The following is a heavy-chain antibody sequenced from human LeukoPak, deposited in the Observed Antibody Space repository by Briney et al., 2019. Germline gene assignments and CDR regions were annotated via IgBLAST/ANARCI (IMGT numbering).Heavy chain of an antibody. V-gene: IGHV3-53*01. J-gene: IGHJ4*02. CDR2: IYSGGST. D-gene: IGHD1-14*01. CDR3: AKYRTTNAPPRNFDY. CDR1: GFTVSSNY. Sequence: TGGSLRLSCAASGFTVSSNYMSWVRQAPGKGLEWVSVIYSGGSTYYADSVKGRFTISRDNSKNTLYLQMNSLRADDTAVYYCAKYRTTNAPPRNFDYWGQGALVTVSS.